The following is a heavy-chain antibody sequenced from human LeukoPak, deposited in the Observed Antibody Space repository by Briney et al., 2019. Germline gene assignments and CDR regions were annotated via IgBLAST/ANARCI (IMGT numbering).Heavy chain of an antibody. CDR3: ARVSERITIFGVVIAYFDY. V-gene: IGHV1-18*01. J-gene: IGHJ4*02. Sequence: GASVKVSCKASGYTFTSYGISWVRQAPGQGLEWMGWISAYNGNTNYAQKLQGRVTMTTGTSTSTAYMELRSLRSDDTAVYYCARVSERITIFGVVIAYFDYWGQGTLVTVSS. D-gene: IGHD3-3*01. CDR1: GYTFTSYG. CDR2: ISAYNGNT.